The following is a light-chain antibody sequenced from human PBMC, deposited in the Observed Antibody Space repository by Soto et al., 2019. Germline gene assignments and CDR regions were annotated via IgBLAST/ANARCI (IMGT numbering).Light chain of an antibody. V-gene: IGKV3-20*01. Sequence: EIVLTQSPGTLSLSPGESATLSCGASESVSSSYLAWYQQKPGQAPRLLIYGATTRLRGVPDRFSGSGSGTDFTLTISRLEPEDFAVYYCQQYGSSPFTIGPGTKVDI. CDR2: GAT. CDR1: ESVSSSY. J-gene: IGKJ3*01. CDR3: QQYGSSPFT.